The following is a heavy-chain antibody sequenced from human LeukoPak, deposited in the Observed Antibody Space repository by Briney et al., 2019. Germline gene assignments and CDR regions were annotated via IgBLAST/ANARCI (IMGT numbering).Heavy chain of an antibody. CDR1: GFTFSNYA. D-gene: IGHD2-15*01. CDR3: ARGTLEHCSGASCYPLDS. Sequence: GGSLRLSCAASGFTFSNYAMSWVRQAPGKGLEWLSGISGSGLSTNYADSVKGRFTISRDNSKNTLYLQMNSLRAEDTAVYYCARGTLEHCSGASCYPLDSWGQGTLVTVSS. V-gene: IGHV3-23*01. CDR2: ISGSGLST. J-gene: IGHJ5*01.